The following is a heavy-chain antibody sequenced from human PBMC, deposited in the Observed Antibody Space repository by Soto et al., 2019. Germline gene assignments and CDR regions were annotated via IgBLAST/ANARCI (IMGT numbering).Heavy chain of an antibody. Sequence: PSETLSLTCTVSGGSISSYYWSWIRQPAGKGLEWIGRIYTSGSTNYSPSLKSRVTISIDTSKRQFSLKLRSVTAADTAVYYCARVGSGSYYDFNWFDPWGQGKVVTVSS. J-gene: IGHJ5*02. V-gene: IGHV4-4*07. CDR2: IYTSGST. D-gene: IGHD1-26*01. CDR1: GGSISSYY. CDR3: ARVGSGSYYDFNWFDP.